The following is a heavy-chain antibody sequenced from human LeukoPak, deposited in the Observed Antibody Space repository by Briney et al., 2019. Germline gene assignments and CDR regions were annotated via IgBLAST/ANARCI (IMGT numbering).Heavy chain of an antibody. J-gene: IGHJ4*02. Sequence: ASVKVSCKASGYTFTSYGISWARQAPGQGLEWMGWISAYNGNTNYAQKLQGRVTMTTDTSTSTAYMELRSQRSDDTAVYYCARVPLIVVVPAALSGDYWGQGTLVTVSS. V-gene: IGHV1-18*04. D-gene: IGHD2-2*01. CDR3: ARVPLIVVVPAALSGDY. CDR2: ISAYNGNT. CDR1: GYTFTSYG.